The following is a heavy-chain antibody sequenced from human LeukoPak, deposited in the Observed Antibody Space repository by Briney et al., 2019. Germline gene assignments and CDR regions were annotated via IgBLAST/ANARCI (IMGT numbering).Heavy chain of an antibody. V-gene: IGHV1-69*13. CDR1: GGTFSSYA. J-gene: IGHJ1*01. CDR3: ARDPIVVVPAATHEYFQH. CDR2: IIPMFGTA. Sequence: SVNVSCKAAGGTFSSYAISRVRQAPGQGLEWMGGIIPMFGTANYTQKFQDRVTITADESTSTAYMELSGLRSEDTAVYYCARDPIVVVPAATHEYFQHWGQGTLVTVSS. D-gene: IGHD2-2*01.